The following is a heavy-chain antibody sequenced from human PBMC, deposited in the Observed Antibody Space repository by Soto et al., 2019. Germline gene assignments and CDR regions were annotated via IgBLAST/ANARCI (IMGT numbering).Heavy chain of an antibody. Sequence: AESLSRTCAVELGSFIGYYSSWIRQPPGKGLEWIGEINHSGSTNYNPSLKSRVTISVDTSKNQFSLKLSSVTAADTAVYYCARGLKAVAGTGYYYYYGMDVWGQGTTVT. CDR3: ARGLKAVAGTGYYYYYGMDV. D-gene: IGHD6-19*01. CDR1: LGSFIGYY. J-gene: IGHJ6*02. V-gene: IGHV4-34*01. CDR2: INHSGST.